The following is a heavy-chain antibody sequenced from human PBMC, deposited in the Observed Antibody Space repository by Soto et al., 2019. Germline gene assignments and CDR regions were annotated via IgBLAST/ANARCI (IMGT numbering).Heavy chain of an antibody. V-gene: IGHV3-11*01. Sequence: PGGSLRLSCAASGFTFSDYYMSWIRQAPGKGLEWVSYISSSGTTIYYADSVKGRFTISRDNAKNSLFLQMNSLRAEDTAVYYCARVRWELLWYFDYWGQGPLVTVYS. D-gene: IGHD1-26*01. J-gene: IGHJ4*02. CDR2: ISSSGTTI. CDR3: ARVRWELLWYFDY. CDR1: GFTFSDYY.